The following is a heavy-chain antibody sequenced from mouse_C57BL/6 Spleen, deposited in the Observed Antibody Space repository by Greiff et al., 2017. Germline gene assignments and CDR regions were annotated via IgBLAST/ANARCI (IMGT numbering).Heavy chain of an antibody. Sequence: QVQLQQSGPGLVQPSQSLSITCTVSGFSLTSYGVHWVRQSPGKGLEWLGVIWSGGSTDSNAAFISRLSISKDNSKSQVFFKMNSLQADDTAIYYCARWLLHAQGMDYWGQGTSVTVAS. CDR3: ARWLLHAQGMDY. D-gene: IGHD2-3*01. CDR1: GFSLTSYG. CDR2: IWSGGST. V-gene: IGHV2-2*01. J-gene: IGHJ4*01.